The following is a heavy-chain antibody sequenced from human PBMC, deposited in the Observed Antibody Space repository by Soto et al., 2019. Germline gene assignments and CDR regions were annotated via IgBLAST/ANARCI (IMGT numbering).Heavy chain of an antibody. CDR2: ISAYNGNT. CDR3: ARYCSSTSCYYYYYGMDV. D-gene: IGHD2-2*01. CDR1: GYTFTSYG. V-gene: IGHV1-18*01. Sequence: GASVKVSCKASGYTFTSYGISWVRQAPGQGLEWMGWISAYNGNTNYAQKLQGRVTMTTDTSTGTAYMELRSLRSDDTAVYYCARYCSSTSCYYYYYGMDVWGQGTTVTVSS. J-gene: IGHJ6*02.